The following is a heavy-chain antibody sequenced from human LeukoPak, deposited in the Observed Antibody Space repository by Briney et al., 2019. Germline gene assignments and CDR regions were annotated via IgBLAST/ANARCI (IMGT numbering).Heavy chain of an antibody. CDR3: AGVPDSMIAQGWGYYYDMDV. V-gene: IGHV4-31*03. CDR2: IYYSGST. D-gene: IGHD3-22*01. CDR1: GGSISSGGYY. Sequence: SQTLSLTCTVSGGSISSGGYYWSWIRQHPGKGLEWIGYIYYSGSTYYNPSLKSRVTISVDTSKNQFSLKLSSVTAADTAVYYCAGVPDSMIAQGWGYYYDMDVWGQGTTVTVSS. J-gene: IGHJ6*02.